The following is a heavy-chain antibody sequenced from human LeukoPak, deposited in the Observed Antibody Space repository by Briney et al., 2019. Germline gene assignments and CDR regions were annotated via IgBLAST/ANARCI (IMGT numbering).Heavy chain of an antibody. CDR3: ARDLLLWFGDYYYGMDV. J-gene: IGHJ6*02. D-gene: IGHD3-10*01. CDR1: GFTFSSYE. V-gene: IGHV3-48*03. CDR2: ISSSGSTI. Sequence: GGSLRLSCAASGFTFSSYEMNWVRQAPGKGLEWVSYISSSGSTIYYADSMKGRFSISRDNAKNSLYLEMNSLRAEDTAVYYCARDLLLWFGDYYYGMDVWGQGTTVTVSS.